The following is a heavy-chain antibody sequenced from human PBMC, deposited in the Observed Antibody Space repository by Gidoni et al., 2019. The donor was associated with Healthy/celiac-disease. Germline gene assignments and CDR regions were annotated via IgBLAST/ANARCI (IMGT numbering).Heavy chain of an antibody. CDR1: GFPFCRTL. CDR3: ARDGIVVVPAAPSDWFDP. D-gene: IGHD2-2*01. Sequence: EVQLSESGGGLVTSGGSLSLSCAAYGFPFCRTLINWVRQAPGKGMEWVSSSESSRRYRYYADSVKGRSTMSRDNAKNSMYQQMNSLRAEETAGYYWARDGIVVVPAAPSDWFDPWGQGTLVTVSS. V-gene: IGHV3-21*01. J-gene: IGHJ5*02. CDR2: SESSRRYR.